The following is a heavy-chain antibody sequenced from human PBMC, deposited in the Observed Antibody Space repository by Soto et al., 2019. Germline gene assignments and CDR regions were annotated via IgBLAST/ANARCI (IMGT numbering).Heavy chain of an antibody. CDR3: TRDSGSASLDAFDK. D-gene: IGHD3-16*01. CDR2: ISYDGTNK. V-gene: IGHV3-30-3*01. J-gene: IGHJ4*02. Sequence: GGSLRRSWAAAGFTFRSCAMHWVRQAPGKGREWVAIISYDGTNKYYVDSVKCRFTISRDNSKNTLYRQGNSLRAEDTSVYYCTRDSGSASLDAFDKWGPGTLVTTSS. CDR1: GFTFRSCA.